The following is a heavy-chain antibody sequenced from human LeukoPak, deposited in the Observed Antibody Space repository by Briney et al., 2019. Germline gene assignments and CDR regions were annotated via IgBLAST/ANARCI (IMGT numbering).Heavy chain of an antibody. D-gene: IGHD3-10*01. Sequence: PGGSLRLSCAASEFTFSTYHMNWVRQAPGKGLEWVSYISRTSDNKFYADSVKGRFTISRDNAKNSLFLQMDSLRADDTAVYYCVRAPSYYRGQAFDIWGQGTVVTVFS. CDR2: ISRTSDNK. CDR3: VRAPSYYRGQAFDI. V-gene: IGHV3-48*01. CDR1: EFTFSTYH. J-gene: IGHJ3*02.